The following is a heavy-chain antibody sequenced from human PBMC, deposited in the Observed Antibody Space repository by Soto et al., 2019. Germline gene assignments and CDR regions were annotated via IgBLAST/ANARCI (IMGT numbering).Heavy chain of an antibody. J-gene: IGHJ4*02. CDR2: INPDGSTT. V-gene: IGHV3-7*03. Sequence: GGSLRLSCAVSGLTFRNVWMSWVRQAPGKGLEWVATINPDGSTTDHVDSVKGRFTVSRDNARNSLYLQMDSLRVEDTAVYFCARDRAYSSFDYWGQGTPVTVSS. CDR3: ARDRAYSSFDY. D-gene: IGHD4-4*01. CDR1: GLTFRNVW.